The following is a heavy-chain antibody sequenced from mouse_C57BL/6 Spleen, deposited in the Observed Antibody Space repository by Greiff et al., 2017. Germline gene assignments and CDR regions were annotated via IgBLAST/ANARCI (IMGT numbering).Heavy chain of an antibody. CDR1: GYTFTDYN. D-gene: IGHD1-1*01. J-gene: IGHJ1*03. V-gene: IGHV1-18*01. CDR3: ARHYGSSYVWYCDV. CDR2: INPNNGGT. Sequence: EVQLQQSGPELVKPGASVKIPCKASGYTFTDYNMDWVKQSHGKSLEWIGDINPNNGGTIYNQKFKGKATLTVDKSSSTAYMELRSLTSEDTAVYYCARHYGSSYVWYCDVWGTGTTVTVSS.